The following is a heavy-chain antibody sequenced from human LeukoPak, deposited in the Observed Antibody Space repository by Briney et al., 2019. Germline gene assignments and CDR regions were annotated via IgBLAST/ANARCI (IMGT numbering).Heavy chain of an antibody. CDR3: ARDTSPYTGTIWSDAFDI. Sequence: GGSLRLSCAVSGFTFSDYWMTWVRQAPGKGLEWVANIKQDGSEKNYVDSVKGRFTISRDNAKNSVYLQMHSLRGEDTAVYYCARDTSPYTGTIWSDAFDIWGQGTMGTVSS. D-gene: IGHD2-2*01. CDR1: GFTFSDYW. J-gene: IGHJ3*02. V-gene: IGHV3-7*01. CDR2: IKQDGSEK.